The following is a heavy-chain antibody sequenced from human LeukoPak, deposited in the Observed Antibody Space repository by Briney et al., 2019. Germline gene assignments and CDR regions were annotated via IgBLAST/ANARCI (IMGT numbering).Heavy chain of an antibody. CDR3: AKEYYLSGTYTHYWHFDL. Sequence: GGSLRLSCAASGFTFSNYAMNWVRQAPGKGPEWVSVISASGGTTHYADSVKGRFTISRDNSKSTLYLQMNSLRAEDTALYYCAKEYYLSGTYTHYWHFDLWGHGTLVTVSS. V-gene: IGHV3-23*01. J-gene: IGHJ2*01. CDR2: ISASGGTT. CDR1: GFTFSNYA. D-gene: IGHD3-10*01.